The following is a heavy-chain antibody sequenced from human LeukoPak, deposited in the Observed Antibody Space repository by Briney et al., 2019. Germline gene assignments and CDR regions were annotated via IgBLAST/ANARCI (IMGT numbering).Heavy chain of an antibody. D-gene: IGHD3-22*01. CDR1: GFTFSSYS. J-gene: IGHJ5*02. V-gene: IGHV3-21*01. Sequence: RGSLRLSCAASGFTFSSYSVNWVRQAPGKGLEWVSSISSSSSYIYYADSVKGRFTISRDNAKNSLYLQMNSLRAEDTAVYYCARALHYYDSSGYNSWGQGTLVTVSS. CDR2: ISSSSSYI. CDR3: ARALHYYDSSGYNS.